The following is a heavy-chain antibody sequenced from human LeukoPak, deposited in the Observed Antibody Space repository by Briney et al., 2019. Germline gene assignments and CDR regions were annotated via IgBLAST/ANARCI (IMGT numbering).Heavy chain of an antibody. J-gene: IGHJ4*02. CDR3: ASGELLLFTY. V-gene: IGHV3-23*01. CDR1: GFAFSSYV. CDR2: ISGSGGNT. Sequence: GGSLRLSCAASGFAFSSYVISWVRQAPGKGLEWVSTISGSGGNTYYADSVKGRFTISRDNSENTLYLQMNSLRAEDTAVYYCASGELLLFTYRGQGTLVTVSS. D-gene: IGHD3-10*01.